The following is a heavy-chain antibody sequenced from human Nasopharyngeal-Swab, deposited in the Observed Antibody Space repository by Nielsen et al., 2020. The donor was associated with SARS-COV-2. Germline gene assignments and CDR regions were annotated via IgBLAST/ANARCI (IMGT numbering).Heavy chain of an antibody. Sequence: GGSLRLSCAASGFTFSKYWMTWVRQAPGKGLVWVSRINDDGRDTIYADSVKGRFTISRDNAKNTLYLQMNSLRAEDTAVYYCVRATNLGGSLWVPDYWGQGTLVTVSS. CDR2: INDDGRDT. J-gene: IGHJ4*02. V-gene: IGHV3-74*01. D-gene: IGHD5-12*01. CDR1: GFTFSKYW. CDR3: VRATNLGGSLWVPDY.